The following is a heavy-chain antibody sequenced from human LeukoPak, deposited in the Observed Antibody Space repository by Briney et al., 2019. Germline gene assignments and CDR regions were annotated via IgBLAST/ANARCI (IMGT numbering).Heavy chain of an antibody. D-gene: IGHD2-2*01. CDR1: GGTFSSYA. J-gene: IGHJ6*02. CDR2: IIPILGIA. CDR3: VRGGCSSTSCYYYGMDV. Sequence: SVKVSCKASGGTFSSYAISWVRQAPGQGLEWMGRIIPILGIANYAQKFQGRVTITADKSTSTAYMELSSLRSEDTAVYYCVRGGCSSTSCYYYGMDVWGQGTTVTVSS. V-gene: IGHV1-69*04.